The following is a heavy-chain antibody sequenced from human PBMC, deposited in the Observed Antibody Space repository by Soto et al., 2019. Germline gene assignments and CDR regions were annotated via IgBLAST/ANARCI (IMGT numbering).Heavy chain of an antibody. V-gene: IGHV3-30*18. CDR2: ILSDGRNE. Sequence: GGSLRLSCTASGFTFSYYGMHWVRQAPGKGLDWVAQILSDGRNEYYADSVKGRFTISRDNSKNTVYLQMNSLRGDDTAVYYCAKDWGDGKHPIDHWGQGTLVTVSS. D-gene: IGHD7-27*01. CDR3: AKDWGDGKHPIDH. J-gene: IGHJ4*02. CDR1: GFTFSYYG.